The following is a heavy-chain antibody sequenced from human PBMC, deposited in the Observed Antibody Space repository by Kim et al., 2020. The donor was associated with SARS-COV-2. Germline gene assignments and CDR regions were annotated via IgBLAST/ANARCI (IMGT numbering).Heavy chain of an antibody. D-gene: IGHD2-2*01. V-gene: IGHV4-59*01. J-gene: IGHJ4*02. Sequence: YNPSLKSRVTISVDTSKNQFSLKLSSVTAADTAVYYCARELSSTSVHFDYWGQGTLVTVSS. CDR3: ARELSSTSVHFDY.